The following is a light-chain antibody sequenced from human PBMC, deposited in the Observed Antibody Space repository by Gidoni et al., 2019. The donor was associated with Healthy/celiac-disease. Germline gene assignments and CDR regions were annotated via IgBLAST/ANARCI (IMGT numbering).Light chain of an antibody. V-gene: IGKV3-20*01. J-gene: IGKJ2*01. CDR1: QSVSSSY. Sequence: DIAFTHSPVTLSLSPGERATLSCRASQSVSSSYLAWYQQKPGQAPRLLIYGASSRATGIPDRFSGSGSGTDFTLTISRLEPEDFAVYYCQQYGSSPYTFGQGTKLEIK. CDR3: QQYGSSPYT. CDR2: GAS.